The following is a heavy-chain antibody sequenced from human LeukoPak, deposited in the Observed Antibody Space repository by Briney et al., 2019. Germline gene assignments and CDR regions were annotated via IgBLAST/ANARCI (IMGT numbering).Heavy chain of an antibody. J-gene: IGHJ4*02. CDR3: AKVRSGSSNWALRIFDN. Sequence: GRSLRLSCAASGFTFSSHGMHWVRQAPGKGLEWVAVISYDGSNKYYADSVKGRFTISRDNSRNTLFVQMSSLSAEDTAVYYCAKVRSGSSNWALRIFDNWGQGTLVTVSS. D-gene: IGHD4-11*01. CDR1: GFTFSSHG. V-gene: IGHV3-30*18. CDR2: ISYDGSNK.